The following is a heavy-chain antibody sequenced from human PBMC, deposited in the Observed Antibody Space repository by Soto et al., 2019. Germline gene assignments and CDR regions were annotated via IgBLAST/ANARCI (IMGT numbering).Heavy chain of an antibody. CDR2: IIPIFGTA. CDR1: GGTFSSYA. V-gene: IGHV1-69*13. J-gene: IGHJ4*02. D-gene: IGHD3-10*01. Sequence: ASVKVSCKASGGTFSSYAISWVRQAPGQGLEWMGGIIPIFGTANYAQKFQGRVTITADESTSTAYMELSSLRSEDTAVYYCARSPLYGSGSYPDYWGQGTLVTVSS. CDR3: ARSPLYGSGSYPDY.